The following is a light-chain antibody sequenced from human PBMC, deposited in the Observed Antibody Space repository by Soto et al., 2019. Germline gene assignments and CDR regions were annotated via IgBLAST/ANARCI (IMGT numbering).Light chain of an antibody. Sequence: EIVLTQSPGTLSLSPGDRATLSCRASQSVTSSFLAWYQQKPGQPPRLLIYGASWRATGIPDRFSGSGSGTDFTLTVNRLEPEDFAVYYCQQYGSSPRTFGQGTKVDIK. CDR1: QSVTSSF. CDR3: QQYGSSPRT. J-gene: IGKJ1*01. CDR2: GAS. V-gene: IGKV3-20*01.